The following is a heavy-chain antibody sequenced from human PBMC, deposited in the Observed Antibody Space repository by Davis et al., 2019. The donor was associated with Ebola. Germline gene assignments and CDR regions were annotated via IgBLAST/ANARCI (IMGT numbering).Heavy chain of an antibody. CDR3: VANSSSSPWFDP. CDR2: IYYIGTT. CDR1: GGSVSSPTHY. D-gene: IGHD6-6*01. Sequence: PSETLSLTCSVSGGSVSSPTHYWGWVRQPPGKGLEWIGTIYYIGTTYFNPSLKSRLTISIDTSKNQFSLNLRSLTAAATAVYYCVANSSSSPWFDPWGQGTLVAVSS. J-gene: IGHJ5*02. V-gene: IGHV4-39*07.